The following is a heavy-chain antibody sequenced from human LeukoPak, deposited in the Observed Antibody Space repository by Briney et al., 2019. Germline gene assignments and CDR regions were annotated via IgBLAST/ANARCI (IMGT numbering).Heavy chain of an antibody. CDR1: GFTFSSYG. Sequence: GGSLRLSCAASGFTFSSYGMHWVRQAPGKGLEWVAVIWYDGSNKYYADSVKGRFTISRDNSKNTLYLQMNSLRAEDTAVYYCARGSWFNKGYFDYWGQGTLVTVSS. V-gene: IGHV3-33*01. J-gene: IGHJ4*02. CDR2: IWYDGSNK. CDR3: ARGSWFNKGYFDY. D-gene: IGHD6-13*01.